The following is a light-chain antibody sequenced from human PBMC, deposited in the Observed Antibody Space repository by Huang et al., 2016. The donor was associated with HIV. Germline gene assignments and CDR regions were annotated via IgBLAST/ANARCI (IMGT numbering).Light chain of an antibody. J-gene: IGKJ3*01. CDR1: QDINNN. V-gene: IGKV1-9*01. Sequence: IHLTQFPSSLSASVGDRITITCRASQDINNNLAWYKQKPGKAPKLLIYAASTLQSGVSSRFSGSGSGTVFILNINSLQPEDFATYYCQQFNDFLFGPGTKVDVK. CDR2: AAS. CDR3: QQFNDFL.